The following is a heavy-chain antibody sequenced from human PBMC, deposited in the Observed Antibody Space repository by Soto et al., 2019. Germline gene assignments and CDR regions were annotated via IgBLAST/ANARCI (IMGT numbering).Heavy chain of an antibody. CDR1: GFTLSSYS. J-gene: IGHJ4*02. CDR3: ARGDLWGYGPFDY. D-gene: IGHD3-16*01. Sequence: EVQLVESGGGLVKPGGSLRLSCGASGFTLSSYSMNWVRQAPGKGLEWVSFISFSSSDIYYADSVKGRFTISRDKAKNSLYLQMNSLRAEDTAVYYCARGDLWGYGPFDYWGQGTLVTVSS. CDR2: ISFSSSDI. V-gene: IGHV3-21*01.